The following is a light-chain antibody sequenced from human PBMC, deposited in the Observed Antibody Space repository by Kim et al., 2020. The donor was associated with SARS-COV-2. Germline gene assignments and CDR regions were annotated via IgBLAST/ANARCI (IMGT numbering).Light chain of an antibody. V-gene: IGLV6-57*03. J-gene: IGLJ2*01. Sequence: KAVNIDCPRSRSSMASKYVQWYQQRPSSAPTSVIYEDNQRPSGVPDRFSGSIDSSSNSASLTISGLKTEDEADYYCQSYDSSNHVVFGGGTQLTVL. CDR3: QSYDSSNHVV. CDR2: EDN. CDR1: RSSMASKY.